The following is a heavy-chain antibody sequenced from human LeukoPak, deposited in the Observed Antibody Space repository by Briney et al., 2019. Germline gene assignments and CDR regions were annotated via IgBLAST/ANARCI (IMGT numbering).Heavy chain of an antibody. CDR1: GFTLDDYY. CDR2: ISTSGTTT. Sequence: GGSLRLSCAASGFTLDDYYMSWIRQAPGKGLEWISYISTSGTTTYYADSVKGRFTISRDDAKNSLYLQMNSLRADDTALYYCARVRGSYSVDYWGQGTLVTVSS. D-gene: IGHD3-10*01. J-gene: IGHJ4*02. CDR3: ARVRGSYSVDY. V-gene: IGHV3-11*04.